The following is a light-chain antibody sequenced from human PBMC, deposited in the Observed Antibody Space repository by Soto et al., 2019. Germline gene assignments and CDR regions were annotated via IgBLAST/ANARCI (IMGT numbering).Light chain of an antibody. CDR1: RCFANSY. CDR2: AAS. CDR3: HHYDSSPPYT. Sequence: IELTQSPATLSFSPGERATLWHHASRCFANSYLACYQHKPGQAPRLLIYAASGRATGIPYRFIGSGSGADFTVSISRLEPDDSAVYYCHHYDSSPPYTFGQGTKVDIK. J-gene: IGKJ2*01. V-gene: IGKV3-20*01.